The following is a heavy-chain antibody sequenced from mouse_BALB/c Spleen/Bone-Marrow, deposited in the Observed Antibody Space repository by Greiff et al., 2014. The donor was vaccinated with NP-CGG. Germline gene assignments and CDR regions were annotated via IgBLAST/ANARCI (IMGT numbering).Heavy chain of an antibody. J-gene: IGHJ3*01. CDR1: GFYFSRYW. V-gene: IGHV4-1*02. D-gene: IGHD2-3*01. CDR3: ARNGYYGWIAY. Sequence: EVKLVESGGGLVQPGGSLTLSCAASGFYFSRYWMTWVRQAPGKGLEWIVEINPDSGTINYTPSLKDKFIISRNNAKNTLYLQMSKVRSEDTALYYCARNGYYGWIAYWGQGTLVTVSA. CDR2: INPDSGTI.